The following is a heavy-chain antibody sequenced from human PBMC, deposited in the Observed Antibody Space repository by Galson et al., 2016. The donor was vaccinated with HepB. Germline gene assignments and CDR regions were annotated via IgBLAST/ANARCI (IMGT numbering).Heavy chain of an antibody. V-gene: IGHV4-59*01. Sequence: ETLSLTCTVSGDSLIHYYWGWIRQPPGKGLEWIGHIYYNGHTNYNLSLTSRLSMSVDTSSNQFSLKLSSVTAADTAVYYCGRWNEGLDYWGQGTLVTVST. CDR1: GDSLIHYY. J-gene: IGHJ4*02. CDR3: GRWNEGLDY. D-gene: IGHD1-1*01. CDR2: IYYNGHT.